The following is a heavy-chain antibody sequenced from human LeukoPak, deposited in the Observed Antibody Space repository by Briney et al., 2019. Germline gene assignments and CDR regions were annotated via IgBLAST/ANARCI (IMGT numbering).Heavy chain of an antibody. Sequence: SETLSLTCAVYGGSFSGYYWSWIRQPPGKGLEWIGETNHSGSTNYDPSLKSRVTISVDTSKNQFSLKLSSVTAADTAVYYCARGPTYDYVWGSYRQRPFDYWGQGTLVTVSS. V-gene: IGHV4-34*01. CDR2: TNHSGST. J-gene: IGHJ4*02. D-gene: IGHD3-16*02. CDR1: GGSFSGYY. CDR3: ARGPTYDYVWGSYRQRPFDY.